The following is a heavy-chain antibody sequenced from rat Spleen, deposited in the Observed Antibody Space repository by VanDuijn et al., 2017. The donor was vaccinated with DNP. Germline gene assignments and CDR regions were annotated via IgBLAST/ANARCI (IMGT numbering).Heavy chain of an antibody. J-gene: IGHJ4*01. CDR3: ARHLNYYRAMDA. D-gene: IGHD1-2*01. CDR1: GFTFSNYD. Sequence: EVQLVESGGGLVQPGRSLKLSCAASGFTFSNYDMAWVRQAPTKGLEWVASISPSGGSTYYRDSVKGRFTVSRDNAKSSLNLQMDSLRSEDTATYYCARHLNYYRAMDAWGQGTSVTVSS. V-gene: IGHV5-25*01. CDR2: ISPSGGST.